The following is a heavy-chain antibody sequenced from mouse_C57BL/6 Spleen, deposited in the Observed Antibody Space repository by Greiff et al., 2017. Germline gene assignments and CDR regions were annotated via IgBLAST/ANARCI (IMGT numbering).Heavy chain of an antibody. CDR1: GYTFTDHT. CDR2: IYPRDGST. V-gene: IGHV1-78*01. D-gene: IGHD2-5*01. CDR3: ARGGPYYSNSSYYAKDY. Sequence: QVQLQQSDAELVKPGASVKISCKVSGYTFTDHTIHWMKQRPEQGLEWIGYIYPRDGSTKYNEKFKGKATLTADKSSSTAYMQLNSLTSEDSAVYFCARGGPYYSNSSYYAKDYWGQGTSVTGSS. J-gene: IGHJ4*01.